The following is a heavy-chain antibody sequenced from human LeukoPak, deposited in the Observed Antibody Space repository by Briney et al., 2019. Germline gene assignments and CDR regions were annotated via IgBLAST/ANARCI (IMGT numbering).Heavy chain of an antibody. V-gene: IGHV1-46*01. D-gene: IGHD2/OR15-2a*01. CDR3: ARTLIDVGTDY. CDR1: GYXFTNYY. CDR2: INPSGGST. J-gene: IGHJ4*02. Sequence: ASVKVSCKASGYXFTNYYMHWVRQAPGQGLEWMGTINPSGGSTSFAQKFQGRVTMPRDTSTSTVYMELSSLGSEDTAVYYCARTLIDVGTDYWGQGTLVTVSS.